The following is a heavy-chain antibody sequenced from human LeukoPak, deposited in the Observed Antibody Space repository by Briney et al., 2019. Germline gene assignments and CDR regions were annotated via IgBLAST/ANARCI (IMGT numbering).Heavy chain of an antibody. V-gene: IGHV1-2*02. Sequence: ASVKVSCKASGYTFTGYFMHWVGQAAGQELEWMGWINPNSGGTNYAQKFQGRVTMTRETSISTAYMELSRLRSDDTAVYYCARDRVFGYYYDSSGYLDYWGQGTLVTVSS. CDR2: INPNSGGT. J-gene: IGHJ4*02. D-gene: IGHD3-22*01. CDR3: ARDRVFGYYYDSSGYLDY. CDR1: GYTFTGYF.